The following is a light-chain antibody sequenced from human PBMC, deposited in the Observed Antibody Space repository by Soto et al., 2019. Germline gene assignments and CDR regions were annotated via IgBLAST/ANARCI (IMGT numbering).Light chain of an antibody. CDR1: QTLLYMPNNKNY. V-gene: IGKV4-1*01. CDR2: WAS. CDR3: QQYYGTPWS. J-gene: IGKJ1*01. Sequence: DFVLTQSPDSLAVSLGERATINCRSSQTLLYMPNNKNYLAWYQHKPGQPPKLLIHWASIRESGVPDRFSGSGPGPDFTLTTSSLQPEDVSVYYCQQYYGTPWSFGQGTKVGIK.